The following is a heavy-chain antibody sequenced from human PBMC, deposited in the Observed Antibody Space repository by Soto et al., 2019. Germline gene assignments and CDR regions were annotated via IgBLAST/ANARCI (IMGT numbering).Heavy chain of an antibody. CDR3: ARGDSGYVWFNGI. CDR2: IIPVFATT. J-gene: IGHJ4*02. V-gene: IGHV1-69*13. CDR1: GGIFSTYT. Sequence: SVTVSFKASGGIFSTYTISWVRQAPGKGLEWMGGIIPVFATTYYAEKFEGRVTNTADESTNTAYMELSSLRSEDTAMYYCARGDSGYVWFNGIWGQGTRVIVAS. D-gene: IGHD3-22*01.